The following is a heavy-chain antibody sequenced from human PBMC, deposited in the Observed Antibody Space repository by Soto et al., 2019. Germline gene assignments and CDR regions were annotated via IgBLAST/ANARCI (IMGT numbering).Heavy chain of an antibody. CDR1: GGSISSGGYY. CDR3: ASLTVTRAYNWFDP. J-gene: IGHJ5*02. V-gene: IGHV4-31*03. CDR2: IYYSGST. D-gene: IGHD4-17*01. Sequence: PSETLSLTCTVSGGSISSGGYYWSWIRQHPGKGLEWIGYIYYSGSTYYNPSLKSRVTISVDTSMNQFSLKPSSVTAADTAVYYCASLTVTRAYNWFDPWGQGTLVTVSS.